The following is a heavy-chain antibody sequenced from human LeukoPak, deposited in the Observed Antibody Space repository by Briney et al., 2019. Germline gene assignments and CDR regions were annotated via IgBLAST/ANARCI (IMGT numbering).Heavy chain of an antibody. CDR3: VKGGNGYCTNGICSPRVVAAIDN. J-gene: IGHJ4*02. V-gene: IGHV3-23*01. Sequence: GGSLRLSCAASGFTFSSYAMSWVRQAPGKGLEWVSGISGSGGTTDYADSVKGRFTISRDNSKNTLYLQMNSLRAGDTAVYYCVKGGNGYCTNGICSPRVVAAIDNWGQGTLVTVSS. D-gene: IGHD2-8*01. CDR2: ISGSGGTT. CDR1: GFTFSSYA.